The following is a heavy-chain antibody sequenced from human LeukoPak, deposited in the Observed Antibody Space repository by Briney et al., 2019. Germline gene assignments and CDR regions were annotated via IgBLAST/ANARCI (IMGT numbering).Heavy chain of an antibody. D-gene: IGHD3-10*01. CDR1: GFTFSDYY. CDR3: ASVFGDYMAFDI. J-gene: IGHJ3*02. Sequence: PGGSLRLSCAASGFTFSDYYMSWIRQAPGKGLEWVSYISSSGSTIYYADSAKGRFTISRDNAKNTLYLQMNSLRDEDTAMYYCASVFGDYMAFDIWGQGTMVTVSS. V-gene: IGHV3-11*04. CDR2: ISSSGSTI.